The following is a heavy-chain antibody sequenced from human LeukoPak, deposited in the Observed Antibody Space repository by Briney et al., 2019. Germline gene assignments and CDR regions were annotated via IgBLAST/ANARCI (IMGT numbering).Heavy chain of an antibody. V-gene: IGHV3-33*01. J-gene: IGHJ4*02. D-gene: IGHD2-15*01. Sequence: GRSLRLSCAASGFTFSSYGMHWVRQAPGKGLEWVAVIWYDGSNKYYADSVKGRFTISRDNSKNTLYLQMNSLRAEDTAVYYCASLHDIVVIPDATIDYCGQGTLVTVSS. CDR2: IWYDGSNK. CDR3: ASLHDIVVIPDATIDY. CDR1: GFTFSSYG.